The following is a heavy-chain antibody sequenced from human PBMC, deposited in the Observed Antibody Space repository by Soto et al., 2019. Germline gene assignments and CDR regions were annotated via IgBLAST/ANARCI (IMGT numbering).Heavy chain of an antibody. CDR2: IYYSGST. CDR3: ARGYYYDSSGYPAFDP. J-gene: IGHJ5*02. CDR1: GGSISSYY. V-gene: IGHV4-59*01. D-gene: IGHD3-22*01. Sequence: SETLSLTCTVSGGSISSYYWSWIRQPPREGLEWIGYIYYSGSTNYNPSLKSRVTISVDTSKNQFSLKLSSVTAADTAVYYCARGYYYDSSGYPAFDPWGQGTLVTVSS.